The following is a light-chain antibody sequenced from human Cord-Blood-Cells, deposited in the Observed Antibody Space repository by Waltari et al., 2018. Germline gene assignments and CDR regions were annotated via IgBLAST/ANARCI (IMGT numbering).Light chain of an antibody. CDR1: QSISSY. V-gene: IGKV1-39*01. Sequence: DIQMTQSPSSLSASVVYRVTITCRASQSISSYLNLYQQKPGKAPNLLIYASSSVQRGVPSMCSGSGSGTDFTLTISSLQPEDFATYYCQQSYSTLFFGQGTKLEIK. CDR3: QQSYSTLF. CDR2: ASS. J-gene: IGKJ2*01.